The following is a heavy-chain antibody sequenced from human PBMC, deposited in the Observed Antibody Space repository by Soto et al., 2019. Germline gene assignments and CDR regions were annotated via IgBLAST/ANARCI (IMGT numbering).Heavy chain of an antibody. J-gene: IGHJ4*02. Sequence: QVQLVQSGAEVKKPGASVKVSCKASGNTFSNYYIHWVRQAPGQGLEWMGTINPSVGHTTYAQKFLGRVTMTRDTSTSTLYMELTSLRSEDTAVYYCARGGHVVVVTAAFDYWGQGTLVTVSS. CDR1: GNTFSNYY. CDR3: ARGGHVVVVTAAFDY. D-gene: IGHD2-21*02. V-gene: IGHV1-46*03. CDR2: INPSVGHT.